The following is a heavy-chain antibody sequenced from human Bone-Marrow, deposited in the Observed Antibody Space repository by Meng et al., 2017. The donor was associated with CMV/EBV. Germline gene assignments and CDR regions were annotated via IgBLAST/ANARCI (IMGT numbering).Heavy chain of an antibody. D-gene: IGHD1/OR15-1a*01. CDR3: ARTQIAVEAGGTKTKYYYYGLDV. Sequence: ASVKVSCKASGDTFSNYAISWVRQAPGQGLEWVGWMNANSGNTGYAQKFQGRVSMTRDTSTRTAHMELRSLRSEDTAVYYCARTQIAVEAGGTKTKYYYYGLDVWGQGTTVTVSS. CDR2: MNANSGNT. CDR1: GDTFSNYA. V-gene: IGHV1-8*01. J-gene: IGHJ6*02.